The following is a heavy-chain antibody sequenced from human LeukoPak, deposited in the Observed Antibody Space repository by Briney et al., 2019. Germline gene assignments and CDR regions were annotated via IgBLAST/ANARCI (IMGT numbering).Heavy chain of an antibody. V-gene: IGHV3-7*01. CDR3: ARDYDILTGDYFDY. J-gene: IGHJ4*02. Sequence: GGSLRLSCEASGFTFSRYWTSWVRQAPGKGLEWVTMIKQDGSEKYYVDSVKGRFTISRDNAKNSLYLQMNSLRAEDTAVYYCARDYDILTGDYFDYWGQGTLVTVSS. CDR2: IKQDGSEK. CDR1: GFTFSRYW. D-gene: IGHD3-9*01.